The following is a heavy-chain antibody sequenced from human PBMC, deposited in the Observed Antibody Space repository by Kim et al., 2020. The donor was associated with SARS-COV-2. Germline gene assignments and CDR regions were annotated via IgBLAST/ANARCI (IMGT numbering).Heavy chain of an antibody. J-gene: IGHJ6*03. V-gene: IGHV3-30*03. Sequence: GGSLRLSCAASGFTFSSYGMHWVRQAPGKGLEWVAVISYDGSNKYYADSVKGRFTISRDNSKNTLYLQMNSLRAEDTAVYYCARARDGSGSYYEYYYYMDVWGKGTTVTVSS. CDR2: ISYDGSNK. CDR1: GFTFSSYG. CDR3: ARARDGSGSYYEYYYYMDV. D-gene: IGHD3-10*01.